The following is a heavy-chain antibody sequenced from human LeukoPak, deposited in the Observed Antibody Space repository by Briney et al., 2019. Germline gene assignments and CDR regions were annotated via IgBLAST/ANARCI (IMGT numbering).Heavy chain of an antibody. D-gene: IGHD3-22*01. CDR1: GGTFNSYT. CDR2: IIPIFGTA. CDR3: ARVIYDSSGSPNPYDAFDI. V-gene: IGHV1-69*13. J-gene: IGHJ3*02. Sequence: ASVKVSCKASGGTFNSYTISWVRQAPGQGLEWMGGIIPIFGTANYAQKFQGRVTITADESTSTAYMELSSLRSEDTAVYYCARVIYDSSGSPNPYDAFDIWGQGTMVTVSS.